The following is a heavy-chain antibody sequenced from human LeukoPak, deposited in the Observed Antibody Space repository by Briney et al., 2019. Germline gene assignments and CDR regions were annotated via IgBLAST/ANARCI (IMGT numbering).Heavy chain of an antibody. J-gene: IGHJ4*02. D-gene: IGHD1-7*01. CDR2: IYYSGTT. CDR1: GASIDGYY. CDR3: ARDSIHRRTTPFDY. Sequence: SETLSLTCTISGASIDGYYWSWIRQPPGKGLEWIGYIYYSGTTNYNPSLKRRVTISVDTSKDQFSLKLSSVTAADTAVYYCARDSIHRRTTPFDYWGQGTLVTISS. V-gene: IGHV4-59*12.